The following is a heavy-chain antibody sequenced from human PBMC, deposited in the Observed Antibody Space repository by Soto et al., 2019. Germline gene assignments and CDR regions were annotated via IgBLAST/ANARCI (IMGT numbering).Heavy chain of an antibody. Sequence: EVQLLESGGVLVQPGGSLRLSCAASGFTFSSYAMSWVRQAPGKGLEWVSGISGSGSRTDYPDSEKGRFTISRDNSKNTLYLQMNSLRAEDTAVYYCAKVGSHYYDSSGYYGNYFDDWGQGTLVTVSS. CDR3: AKVGSHYYDSSGYYGNYFDD. J-gene: IGHJ4*02. CDR2: ISGSGSRT. V-gene: IGHV3-23*01. CDR1: GFTFSSYA. D-gene: IGHD3-22*01.